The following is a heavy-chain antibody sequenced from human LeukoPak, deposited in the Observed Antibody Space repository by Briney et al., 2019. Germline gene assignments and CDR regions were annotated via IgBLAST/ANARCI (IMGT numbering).Heavy chain of an antibody. CDR3: ARDPIPNCSSTSCHIDH. Sequence: SETLSLTCTVSGGSISSGDYYWSWICQPPGKGLEWIGYIYYSGSTYYNPSLKCRVTISVDTSKNQFSLKLSSVTAADTAVYYCARDPIPNCSSTSCHIDHWGQGTLVTVSS. J-gene: IGHJ4*02. CDR1: GGSISSGDYY. D-gene: IGHD2-2*02. CDR2: IYYSGST. V-gene: IGHV4-30-4*01.